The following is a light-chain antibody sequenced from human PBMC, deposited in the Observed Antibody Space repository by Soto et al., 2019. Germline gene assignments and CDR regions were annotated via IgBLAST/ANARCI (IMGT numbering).Light chain of an antibody. V-gene: IGKV3-11*01. J-gene: IGKJ1*01. Sequence: EIVLTQSPVTLSLSPGERATLSCRASQSVSRYFAWYQQKPGQAPRLLIYDASNRATGVPARFSGSGSGTVFTLTISSLEPEDFAVYYCQQRSSWPVTFGQGTKVEI. CDR2: DAS. CDR1: QSVSRY. CDR3: QQRSSWPVT.